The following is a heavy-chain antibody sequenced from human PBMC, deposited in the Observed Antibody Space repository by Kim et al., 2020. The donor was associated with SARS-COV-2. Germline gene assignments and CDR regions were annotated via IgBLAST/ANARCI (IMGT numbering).Heavy chain of an antibody. CDR3: HGSYYYDSSGYYFDY. Sequence: GGSLRLSCAASGFTFDDYTMHWVRQAPGKGLEWVSLISWDGGSTYYADSVKGRFTISRDNSKNSLYLQMNSLRTEDTALYYCHGSYYYDSSGYYFDYWGQGTLVTVSS. D-gene: IGHD3-22*01. V-gene: IGHV3-43*01. CDR2: ISWDGGST. CDR1: GFTFDDYT. J-gene: IGHJ4*02.